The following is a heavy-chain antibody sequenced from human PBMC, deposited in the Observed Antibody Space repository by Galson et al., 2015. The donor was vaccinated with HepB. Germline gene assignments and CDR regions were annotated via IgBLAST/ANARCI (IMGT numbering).Heavy chain of an antibody. CDR1: GFTFDDYA. Sequence: SLRLSCAASGFTFDDYAMHWVRQAPGKGLEWVSGISWNSGSIGYADSVKGRFTISRDNAKNSLYLQMNSLRAEDTALYYCAKDNGRDGYNYQDAFDIWGQGTMVTVSS. CDR2: ISWNSGSI. J-gene: IGHJ3*02. V-gene: IGHV3-9*01. D-gene: IGHD5-24*01. CDR3: AKDNGRDGYNYQDAFDI.